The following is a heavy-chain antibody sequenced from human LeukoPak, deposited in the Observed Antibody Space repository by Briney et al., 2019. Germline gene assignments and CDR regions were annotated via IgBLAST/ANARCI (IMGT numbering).Heavy chain of an antibody. V-gene: IGHV4-39*07. CDR2: IYYSGST. Sequence: SETLSLTCTVSGGSISSSSYYWGWIRQPPGKGLEWIGSIYYSGSTYYNPSLKSRVTISVDTSKNQFSLKLSSVTAADTAVYYCARVIYSIAVAGINWFDPWGQGTLVTVSS. CDR1: GGSISSSSYY. CDR3: ARVIYSIAVAGINWFDP. J-gene: IGHJ5*02. D-gene: IGHD6-19*01.